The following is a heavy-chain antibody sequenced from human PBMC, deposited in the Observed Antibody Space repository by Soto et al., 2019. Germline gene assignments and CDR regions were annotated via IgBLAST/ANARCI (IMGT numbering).Heavy chain of an antibody. CDR3: ARNGADYDVSTGYYDYCYHGKDV. CDR1: GFAFRSYG. Sequence: GGSLRLSCAASGFAFRSYGMNWVRQAPGRGLEWVSSISSSGSVIYYTDSVKGRFIISRDNGRNSVFLQMNSLRAEDTAVYYCARNGADYDVSTGYYDYCYHGKDVWGQGTTVTVSS. J-gene: IGHJ6*02. CDR2: ISSSGSVI. V-gene: IGHV3-21*06. D-gene: IGHD3-9*01.